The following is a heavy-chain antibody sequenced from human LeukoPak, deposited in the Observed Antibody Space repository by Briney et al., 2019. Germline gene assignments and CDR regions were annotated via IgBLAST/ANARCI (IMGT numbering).Heavy chain of an antibody. CDR3: AKDSSRYCSSTSCPFYFQH. V-gene: IGHV3-30*02. D-gene: IGHD2-2*01. Sequence: PGGSLRLSCAASGFTFSSYGMHWVRQAPGKGLEWVAFIRYDGSNKYYADSVKGRFTISRDNSRNTLYLQMNSLRAVDTAVYYCAKDSSRYCSSTSCPFYFQHWGQGTLVTVSS. CDR2: IRYDGSNK. CDR1: GFTFSSYG. J-gene: IGHJ1*01.